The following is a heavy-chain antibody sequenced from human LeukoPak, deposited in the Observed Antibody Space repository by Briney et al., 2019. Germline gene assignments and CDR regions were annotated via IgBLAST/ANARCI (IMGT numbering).Heavy chain of an antibody. CDR2: IYYSGST. V-gene: IGHV4-31*03. CDR3: ARDPRNGDYLGGWFDP. D-gene: IGHD4-17*01. J-gene: IGHJ5*02. Sequence: PSDTLSLTCTVSGGSISSGGYYRSWIREHPGKGLEWIAYIYYSGSTYYDPSLKSRVTISVDTSKNQFSLKLSSVTAADTAVYYCARDPRNGDYLGGWFDPWGQGTLVTVSS. CDR1: GGSISSGGYY.